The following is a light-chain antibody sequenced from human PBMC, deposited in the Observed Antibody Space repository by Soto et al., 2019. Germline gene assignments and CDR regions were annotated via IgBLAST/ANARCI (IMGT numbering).Light chain of an antibody. CDR3: QHTFNSPPWT. Sequence: DIQMTQSPSSVSASVGDRVTITCRASQDIDTWLAWYQQKPGKAPNLLISDVSSLERGVPSRFSGSGSGTDFTLTISSLQPEDFASYFCQHTFNSPPWTFGQGTKVDIK. V-gene: IGKV1-12*01. CDR2: DVS. J-gene: IGKJ1*01. CDR1: QDIDTW.